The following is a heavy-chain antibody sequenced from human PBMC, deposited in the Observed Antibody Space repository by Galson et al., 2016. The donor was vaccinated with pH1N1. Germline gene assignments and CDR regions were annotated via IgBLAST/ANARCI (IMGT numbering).Heavy chain of an antibody. CDR2: INSDGSSR. CDR1: GFTFSRYW. CDR3: TRDRAFGDYGGASDV. D-gene: IGHD4/OR15-4a*01. V-gene: IGHV3-74*01. Sequence: SLRLSCAASGFTFSRYWMHWVRQGPGKGLVWVSRINSDGSSRSHADSEEGRFTISRDNAKKTLYLQRNSLSAEDTCGYYCTRDRAFGDYGGASDVWGQGTMVTVSS. J-gene: IGHJ3*01.